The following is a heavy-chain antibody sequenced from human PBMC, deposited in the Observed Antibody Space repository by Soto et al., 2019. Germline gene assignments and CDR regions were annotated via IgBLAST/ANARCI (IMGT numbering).Heavy chain of an antibody. CDR1: GGTFSSYA. D-gene: IGHD3-22*01. CDR2: IIPIFGTA. V-gene: IGHV1-69*13. Sequence: ASVKVSCKASGGTFSSYAISWVRQAPGQGLEWMGGIIPIFGTANYAQKFQGRVTITADESTSTAYMELSSLRSEDTAVYYCARDEDDSSGYYRNYYYYGMDVWGQGTTVTVSS. CDR3: ARDEDDSSGYYRNYYYYGMDV. J-gene: IGHJ6*02.